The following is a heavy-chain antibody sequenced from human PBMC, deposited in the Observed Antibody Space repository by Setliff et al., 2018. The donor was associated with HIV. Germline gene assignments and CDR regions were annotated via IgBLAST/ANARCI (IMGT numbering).Heavy chain of an antibody. V-gene: IGHV3-48*01. CDR2: ISATGTTV. Sequence: GSLRLSCVGSGFVFSDHSLHWVRQAPGEGLEWLSYISATGTTVSYADSVRGRFTISRDNSKSTLYLQMNSLKTEDTAVYYCAKELAASGLGYFDSWGRGILVTVSS. D-gene: IGHD3-22*01. CDR3: AKELAASGLGYFDS. J-gene: IGHJ4*02. CDR1: GFVFSDHS.